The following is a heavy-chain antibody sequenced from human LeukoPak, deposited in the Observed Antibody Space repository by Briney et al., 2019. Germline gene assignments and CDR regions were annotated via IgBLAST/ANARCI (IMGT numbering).Heavy chain of an antibody. D-gene: IGHD1-26*01. J-gene: IGHJ5*02. CDR1: GFTFSSYW. CDR3: ARWVGNRNWFDP. V-gene: IGHV4-39*07. CDR2: IYYSGST. Sequence: TGGSLRLSCAASGFTFSSYWMSWVRQPPGKGLEWIASIYYSGSTYYNPSLKSRVTTSVDTSKNQFSLKLSSVTAADTAVYYCARWVGNRNWFDPWGPGTLVTVSS.